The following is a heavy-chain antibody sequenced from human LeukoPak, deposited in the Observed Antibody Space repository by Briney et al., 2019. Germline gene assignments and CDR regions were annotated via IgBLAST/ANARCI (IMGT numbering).Heavy chain of an antibody. V-gene: IGHV1-8*01. CDR1: GYTFTSYD. J-gene: IGHJ4*02. Sequence: ASVKVSCKASGYTFTSYDINWVRQATGQGLEWMGWMNPSSGNTGYAQKFQGRVTITADESTSTAYMELGSLRSEDTAVYYCARIPAPADTAMVTDYWGQGTLVTVSS. CDR3: ARIPAPADTAMVTDY. CDR2: MNPSSGNT. D-gene: IGHD5-18*01.